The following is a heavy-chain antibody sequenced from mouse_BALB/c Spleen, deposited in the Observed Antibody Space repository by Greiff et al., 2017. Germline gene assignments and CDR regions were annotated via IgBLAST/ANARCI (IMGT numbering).Heavy chain of an antibody. J-gene: IGHJ3*01. CDR1: GYSITSDYA. Sequence: DVKLVESGPGLVKPSQSLSLTCTVTGYSITSDYAWNWIRQFPGNKLEWMGYISYSGSTSYNPSLKSRISITRDTSKNQFFLQLNSVTTEDTATYYCAREGNYFAYWGQGTLVTVSA. CDR3: AREGNYFAY. CDR2: ISYSGST. V-gene: IGHV3-2*02. D-gene: IGHD2-1*01.